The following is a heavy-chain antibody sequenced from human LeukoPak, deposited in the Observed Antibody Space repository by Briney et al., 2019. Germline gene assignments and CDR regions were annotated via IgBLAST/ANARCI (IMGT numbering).Heavy chain of an antibody. Sequence: PRGSLRLSCAASGFTFSTYWMHWVRQAPGKGLVWVSRITGDGSSTTYADSVKGRFTISRDNAKNTLYLQMNSLTAEDTAVYYCARETPEYDWGQGTLVTVSS. J-gene: IGHJ4*02. D-gene: IGHD1-14*01. CDR1: GFTFSTYW. V-gene: IGHV3-74*01. CDR2: ITGDGSST. CDR3: ARETPEYD.